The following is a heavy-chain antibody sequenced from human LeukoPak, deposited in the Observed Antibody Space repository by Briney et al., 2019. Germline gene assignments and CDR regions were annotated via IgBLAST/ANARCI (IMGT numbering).Heavy chain of an antibody. J-gene: IGHJ4*02. D-gene: IGHD3-10*01. CDR1: GFNFNNYW. CDR2: IKDDGSEE. V-gene: IGHV3-7*01. CDR3: ARESPFDGSIDY. Sequence: GGSLRLSCAASGFNFNNYWMSWLRQAPGKGLEWVANIKDDGSEEYYVDSVKGRFTIVRDNAYNSLYLQMNSLRAEDTAVYYCARESPFDGSIDYWGQGTLVTVSS.